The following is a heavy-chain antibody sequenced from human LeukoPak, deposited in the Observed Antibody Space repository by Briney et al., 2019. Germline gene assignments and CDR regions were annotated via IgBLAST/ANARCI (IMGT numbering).Heavy chain of an antibody. CDR3: AREDWPRRFDY. CDR1: GYTFTSYY. J-gene: IGHJ4*02. Sequence: ASVKVSCKASGYTFTSYYMHWVRQAPGQGLEWMGIINPSGGSTSYAQKFQGRVTITADESTSTAYMELSSLRSEDTAVYYCAREDWPRRFDYWGQGTLVTVSS. CDR2: INPSGGST. D-gene: IGHD3/OR15-3a*01. V-gene: IGHV1-46*01.